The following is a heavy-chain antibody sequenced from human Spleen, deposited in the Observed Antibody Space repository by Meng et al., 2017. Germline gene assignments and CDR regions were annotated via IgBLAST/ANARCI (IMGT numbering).Heavy chain of an antibody. Sequence: GESLKISCTASGFTFGDYAMSWVRQAPGKGLEWVSVIYSGGSTYYADSVKGRFTISRDNSKNTLYLQMNSLRAEDTAVYYCARAAAGPIRTDYWGQGTLVTVS. CDR1: GFTFGDYA. V-gene: IGHV3-66*02. CDR3: ARAAAGPIRTDY. J-gene: IGHJ4*02. CDR2: IYSGGST. D-gene: IGHD6-13*01.